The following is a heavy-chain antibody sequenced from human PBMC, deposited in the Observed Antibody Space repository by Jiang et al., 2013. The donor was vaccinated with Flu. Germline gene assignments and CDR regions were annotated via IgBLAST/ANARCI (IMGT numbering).Heavy chain of an antibody. CDR3: ARNYYDSSGYYP. V-gene: IGHV3-23*01. Sequence: EWVSAISGSGGSTYYADSVKGRFTISRDNSKNTLYLQMNSLRAEDTAVYYCARNYYDSSGYYPWGQGTLVTVSS. D-gene: IGHD3-22*01. CDR2: ISGSGGST. J-gene: IGHJ5*02.